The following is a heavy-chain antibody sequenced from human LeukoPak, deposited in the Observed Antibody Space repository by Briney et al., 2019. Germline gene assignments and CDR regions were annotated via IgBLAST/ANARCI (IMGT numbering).Heavy chain of an antibody. CDR2: MYGDMRDI. V-gene: IGHV3-74*01. Sequence: GGSLRLSCEASGLTFSNSWMHWLRQIPGKGLVWVSRMYGDMRDISYADSVKGRFTISRDNAKNTVYLQMNSLRGEDTAVYYCARDLGLRGSTWGQGTLVTVSS. CDR3: ARDLGLRGST. J-gene: IGHJ5*02. CDR1: GLTFSNSW. D-gene: IGHD5-12*01.